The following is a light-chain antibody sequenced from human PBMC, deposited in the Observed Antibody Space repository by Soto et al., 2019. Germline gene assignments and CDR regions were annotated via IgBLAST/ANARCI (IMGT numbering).Light chain of an antibody. Sequence: EIVLTQSPATLSLSPGERASLSCRASQSVSSYLAWYQQRPGQAPRLLIYDASNRATGIPARFSGSGSGTDFTLTISRLEPEDFAVYYCQQHGSSPQTFGQGTKVDI. J-gene: IGKJ1*01. CDR1: QSVSSY. V-gene: IGKV3-11*01. CDR3: QQHGSSPQT. CDR2: DAS.